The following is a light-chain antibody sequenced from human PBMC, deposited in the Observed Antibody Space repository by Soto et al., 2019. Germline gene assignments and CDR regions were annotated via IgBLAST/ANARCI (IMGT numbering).Light chain of an antibody. J-gene: IGLJ1*01. CDR3: QSYDSSLSGYV. CDR2: GNS. V-gene: IGLV1-40*01. Sequence: QSVLTQPPSVSGAPGQRVTISCTGTSSNIGAGYDVHWYQQLPGTAPKLLIYGNSNRPAGGPDRFSGSKSGTSASLAITGLQVEDEADYYCQSYDSSLSGYVFGTGTKLTVL. CDR1: SSNIGAGYD.